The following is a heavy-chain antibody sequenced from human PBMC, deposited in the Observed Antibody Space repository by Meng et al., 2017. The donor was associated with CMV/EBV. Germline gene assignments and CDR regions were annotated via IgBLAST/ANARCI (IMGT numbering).Heavy chain of an antibody. Sequence: ASVKVSCKASGYTFTGYYIHWVRQAPGQGLEWMGWINPNSGATNYAQKFQGRVTMTRDTSISTAYMELSRLRSDDTAVYYCATEAIAAAGTGFDYWGQGTTVTVSS. J-gene: IGHJ4*03. V-gene: IGHV1-2*02. CDR3: ATEAIAAAGTGFDY. CDR2: INPNSGAT. D-gene: IGHD6-13*01. CDR1: GYTFTGYY.